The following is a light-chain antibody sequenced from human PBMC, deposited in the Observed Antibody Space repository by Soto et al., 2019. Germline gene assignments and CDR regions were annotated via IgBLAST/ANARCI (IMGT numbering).Light chain of an antibody. J-gene: IGLJ1*01. Sequence: SYELTQPHSVSVATAQTGPRITCGGNNIGSKSVHWYQQKPGQAPELVVYDDSDRPSGIPERFSGSNSGNTATLTISRVEAGDEADNYCQVWDSSSDHYVFGTGTKVTVL. V-gene: IGLV3-21*02. CDR2: DDS. CDR1: NIGSKS. CDR3: QVWDSSSDHYV.